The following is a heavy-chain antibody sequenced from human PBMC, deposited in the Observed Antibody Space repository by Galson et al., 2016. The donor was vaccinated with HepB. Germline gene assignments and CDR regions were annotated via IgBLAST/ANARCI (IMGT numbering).Heavy chain of an antibody. CDR1: GDSVSSNSAA. D-gene: IGHD1-20*01. CDR2: TYYRYRWYN. CDR3: ARALTITGTPRGVNWFDP. Sequence: CAISGDSVSSNSAAWNWIRQSPSRGLEWLGRTYYRYRWYNDYAVSLRSRKTINPDTSKYKFSLQLNSVTPEDTALYYYARALTITGTPRGVNWFDPWGQGTLVTVSS. J-gene: IGHJ5*02. V-gene: IGHV6-1*01.